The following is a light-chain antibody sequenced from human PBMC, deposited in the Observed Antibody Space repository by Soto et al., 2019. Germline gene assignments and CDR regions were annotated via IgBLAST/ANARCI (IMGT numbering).Light chain of an antibody. CDR1: QSVSSN. CDR3: QQYYSYPRT. Sequence: DIVMTQSPATLSVSPGERATLSCRASQSVSSNLACYQQKPGQAPRLLIYGASSSANGIPDRFSGSGSGTDFTLTISCLQSEDFATYYCQQYYSYPRTFGPGTKVDIK. V-gene: IGKV3D-15*01. CDR2: GAS. J-gene: IGKJ3*01.